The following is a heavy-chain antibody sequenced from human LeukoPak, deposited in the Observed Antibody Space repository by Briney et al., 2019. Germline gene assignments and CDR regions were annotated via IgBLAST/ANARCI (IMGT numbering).Heavy chain of an antibody. Sequence: SETLSLTCTVSGASISSYYWSWIRQPPGKGLEWIGYIYYSGSTNYNPSLNSRVTISVDTSKNHFSLKLSSVTAADTAVYYCARDDSSAYYPNHFDYWGQGTLVTVSS. CDR1: GASISSYY. V-gene: IGHV4-59*01. J-gene: IGHJ4*02. D-gene: IGHD3-22*01. CDR2: IYYSGST. CDR3: ARDDSSAYYPNHFDY.